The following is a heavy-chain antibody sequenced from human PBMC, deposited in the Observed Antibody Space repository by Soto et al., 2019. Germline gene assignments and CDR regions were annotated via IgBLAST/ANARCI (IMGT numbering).Heavy chain of an antibody. J-gene: IGHJ6*02. Sequence: AASVKVSCKASGGTFSSYAISWVRQAPGQGLEWMGGIIPIFGTANYAQKFQGRVTITADESTSTAYMELSSLRSEDTAVYYCARVYDFWSGYYKDYYYYGMDVWGQGTTVTVSS. V-gene: IGHV1-69*13. CDR3: ARVYDFWSGYYKDYYYYGMDV. CDR1: GGTFSSYA. CDR2: IIPIFGTA. D-gene: IGHD3-3*01.